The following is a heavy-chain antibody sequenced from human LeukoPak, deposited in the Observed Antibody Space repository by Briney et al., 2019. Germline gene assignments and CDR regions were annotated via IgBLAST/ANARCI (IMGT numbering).Heavy chain of an antibody. CDR2: ISSSSSTI. J-gene: IGHJ4*02. Sequence: GGSLRLSCAASGFTFSSYSMNWVRQAPGRGLEWVSYISSSSSTIYYADSVKGRFTISRDNAKNSLYLQMNSLRDEDTAVYYCATRDRVLRYFDWFQVWGQGTLVTVSS. CDR1: GFTFSSYS. D-gene: IGHD3-9*01. CDR3: ATRDRVLRYFDWFQV. V-gene: IGHV3-48*02.